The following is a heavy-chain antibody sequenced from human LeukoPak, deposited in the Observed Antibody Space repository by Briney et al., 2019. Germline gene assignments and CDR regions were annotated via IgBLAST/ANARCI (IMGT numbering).Heavy chain of an antibody. CDR2: IYYSGST. J-gene: IGHJ5*02. CDR3: ARDLHSSGHQGHGWFDP. Sequence: SETLSLTCVVSGYSISSSNWWGWIRQPPGKGLEWVGYIYYSGSTYYNPILKSRVTMSVDTSKNQISLKLSSVTAADTAVYYCARDLHSSGHQGHGWFDPWGQGTLVTVSS. CDR1: GYSISSSNW. D-gene: IGHD3-22*01. V-gene: IGHV4-28*03.